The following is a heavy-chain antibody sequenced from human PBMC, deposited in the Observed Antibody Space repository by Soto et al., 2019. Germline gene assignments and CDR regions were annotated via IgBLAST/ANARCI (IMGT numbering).Heavy chain of an antibody. J-gene: IGHJ6*03. CDR2: IKQDGSEK. CDR3: ARERVGYSSSKSYYYYYMDV. V-gene: IGHV3-7*01. D-gene: IGHD6-6*01. CDR1: GFTFSSYW. Sequence: GGSLRLSCAASGFTFSSYWMSWVRQAPGKGLEWVANIKQDGSEKYYVDSVKGRFTISRDNAKNSLYLQMNSLRAEDTAVYYCARERVGYSSSKSYYYYYMDVWGKGTTVTVSS.